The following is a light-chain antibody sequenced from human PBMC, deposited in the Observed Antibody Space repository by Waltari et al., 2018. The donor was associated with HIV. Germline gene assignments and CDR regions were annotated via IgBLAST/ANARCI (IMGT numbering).Light chain of an antibody. Sequence: DIQMTPSPSSLSASVGDRVTITCRASQSISTYLNWYQQTPGKAPKILVYSAFNLQSGVPSRFSGSGSGTDFTLTISTLQPEDFATYYCQQSYSTPRTFGQGTKVEIK. J-gene: IGKJ1*01. V-gene: IGKV1-39*01. CDR1: QSISTY. CDR2: SAF. CDR3: QQSYSTPRT.